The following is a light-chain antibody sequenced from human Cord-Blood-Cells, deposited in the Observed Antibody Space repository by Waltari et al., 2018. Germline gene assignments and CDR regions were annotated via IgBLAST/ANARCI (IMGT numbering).Light chain of an antibody. Sequence: QSALTQPASVSGSPGQSITISCTGTSSEVGSYNLVSWYQQHPGKAPKPMIYEGSKRPSGVSNRFSGSKSGNTASLTISGLQAEDEADYYCCSYAGSSTWVFGGGTKLTVL. V-gene: IGLV2-23*01. CDR3: CSYAGSSTWV. CDR2: EGS. J-gene: IGLJ3*02. CDR1: SSEVGSYNL.